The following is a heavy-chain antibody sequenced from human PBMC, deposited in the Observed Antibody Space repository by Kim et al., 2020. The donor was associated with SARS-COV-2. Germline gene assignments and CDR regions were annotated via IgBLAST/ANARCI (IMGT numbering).Heavy chain of an antibody. CDR3: ASRRYTGTYYYFDY. CDR1: GFTFSSYW. CDR2: INSDVGTT. Sequence: GGSLRLSCAASGFTFSSYWMHWVRQAPGKGLVWVSRINSDVGTTSYADSVKGRYTISRDNAKSTLYLQMNSLRAEDTAVYYCASRRYTGTYYYFDYWGQGTLVTV. D-gene: IGHD1-26*01. J-gene: IGHJ4*02. V-gene: IGHV3-74*01.